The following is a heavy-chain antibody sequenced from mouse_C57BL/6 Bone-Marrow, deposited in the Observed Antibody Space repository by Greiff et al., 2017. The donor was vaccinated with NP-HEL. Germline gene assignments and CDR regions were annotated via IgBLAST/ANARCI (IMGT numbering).Heavy chain of an antibody. V-gene: IGHV1-78*01. D-gene: IGHD1-1*01. J-gene: IGHJ2*01. Sequence: QVQLQQSDAELVKPGASVKISCKVSGYTFTDHTIHWMKQRPEQGLEWIGYIYPRDGSTKYNEKFKGKATLTADKSSSTAYMQLNSLTSEVSAVYFCARGLYYYGSSNFFDYWGQGTTLTVSS. CDR3: ARGLYYYGSSNFFDY. CDR2: IYPRDGST. CDR1: GYTFTDHT.